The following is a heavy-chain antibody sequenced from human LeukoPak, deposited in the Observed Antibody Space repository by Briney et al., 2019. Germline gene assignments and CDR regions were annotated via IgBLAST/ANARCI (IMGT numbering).Heavy chain of an antibody. D-gene: IGHD3-22*01. J-gene: IGHJ4*02. CDR1: GFTFSSYA. V-gene: IGHV3-21*01. Sequence: PGGSLRLSCAASGFTFSSYAMSWVRQAPGKGLEWVSSISSSSSYIYYADSVKGRFTISRDNAKNSLYLQMNSLRAEDTAVYYCARETGYYDSSGYYPYWGQGTLVTVSS. CDR3: ARETGYYDSSGYYPY. CDR2: ISSSSSYI.